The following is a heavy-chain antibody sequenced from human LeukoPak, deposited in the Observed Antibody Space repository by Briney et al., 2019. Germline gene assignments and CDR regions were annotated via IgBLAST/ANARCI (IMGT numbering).Heavy chain of an antibody. CDR3: ARLEHQGRGEFDDYGDYGPDGFDY. D-gene: IGHD4-17*01. Sequence: PSQTLSLTCTVSGGSISSGGYYWSWIRQPPGKGLEWIGYIYYSGSTNYNPSLKSRVTISVDTSKNQFSLKLSSVTAADTAVYYCARLEHQGRGEFDDYGDYGPDGFDYWGQGTLVTVSS. CDR2: IYYSGST. V-gene: IGHV4-61*08. J-gene: IGHJ4*02. CDR1: GGSISSGGYY.